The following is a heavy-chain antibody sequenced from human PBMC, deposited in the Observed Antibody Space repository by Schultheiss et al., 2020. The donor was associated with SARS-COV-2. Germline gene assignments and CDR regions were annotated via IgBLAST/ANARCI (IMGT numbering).Heavy chain of an antibody. V-gene: IGHV1-46*01. Sequence: ASVKVSCKASGYTFTSYFIHWVRQAPGQGLEWMGIINPSGGSTNYAQTFQGRVTMTTDTSTSTAYMELRSLRSDDTAVYYCARTSRINYGMDVWGQGTTVTVSS. CDR3: ARTSRINYGMDV. J-gene: IGHJ6*02. CDR2: INPSGGST. D-gene: IGHD2-2*01. CDR1: GYTFTSYF.